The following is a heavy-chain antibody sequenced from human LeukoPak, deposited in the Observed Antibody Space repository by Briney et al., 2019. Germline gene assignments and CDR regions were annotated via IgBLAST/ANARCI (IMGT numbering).Heavy chain of an antibody. CDR3: ARVRKTYYYDSSGYDY. Sequence: NPSETLSLTCTVSGGSISSGGYYWSWIRQHPGKGLEWIGYIYYSGSTYYNPSLKSRVTISVDTSKNQFSLKLSSVTAADTAVYYCARVRKTYYYDSSGYDYWGQGTLVTVSS. CDR2: IYYSGST. J-gene: IGHJ4*02. V-gene: IGHV4-31*03. D-gene: IGHD3-22*01. CDR1: GGSISSGGYY.